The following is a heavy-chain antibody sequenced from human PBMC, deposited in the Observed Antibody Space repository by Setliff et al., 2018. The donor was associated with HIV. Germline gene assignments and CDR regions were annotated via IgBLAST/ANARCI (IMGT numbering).Heavy chain of an antibody. J-gene: IGHJ3*02. CDR3: ARPTTGVGGGAAFDI. D-gene: IGHD2-8*01. CDR1: GVSTISSSSSYY. CDR2: ILYGGNT. V-gene: IGHV4-39*02. Sequence: SETLSLTCIVSGVSTISSSSSYYWGWIRQPPGKGPEWIANILYGGNTYYNPSLKSRVTISVDTSKNHFSPKLNSVTAADTAVYFCARPTTGVGGGAAFDIWGQGTMVTVSS.